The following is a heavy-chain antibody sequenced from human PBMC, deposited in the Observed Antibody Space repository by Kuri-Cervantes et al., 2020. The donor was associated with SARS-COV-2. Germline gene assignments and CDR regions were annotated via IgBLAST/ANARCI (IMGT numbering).Heavy chain of an antibody. J-gene: IGHJ6*03. V-gene: IGHV3-30*03. CDR1: GFTFDDYG. CDR2: ISYDGSNK. Sequence: GESLKISCAASGFTFDDYGMSWVRQAPGKGLEWVAVISYDGSNKYYADSVKGRFTISRDNSKNTLYLQMNSLRAEDTAVYYCARDGKYYDFWSGYLPTIPTYYYYYMDVWGKGTTVTVSS. D-gene: IGHD3-3*01. CDR3: ARDGKYYDFWSGYLPTIPTYYYYYMDV.